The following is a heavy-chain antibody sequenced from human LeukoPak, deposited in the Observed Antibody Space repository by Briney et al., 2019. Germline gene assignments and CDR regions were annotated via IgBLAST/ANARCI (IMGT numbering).Heavy chain of an antibody. CDR3: ERGFPWGIVGAAFHS. CDR1: GGSISSYY. V-gene: IGHV4-4*07. J-gene: IGHJ4*02. CDR2: IYTSGST. Sequence: DTLSLPCTVSGGSISSYYWTGIRQPAGKGLEWIGRIYTSGSTNYTHSLKSRVTISVDTSKNQFSLRLSSVTAADTAVYYCERGFPWGIVGAAFHSWGQGTLVTVSS. D-gene: IGHD1-26*01.